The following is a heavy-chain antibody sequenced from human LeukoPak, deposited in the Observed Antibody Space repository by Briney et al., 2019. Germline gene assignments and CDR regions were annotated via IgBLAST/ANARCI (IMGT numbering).Heavy chain of an antibody. CDR3: ARAITGIGGYYYYGMDV. CDR1: GSSISSYY. CDR2: IYYSGST. V-gene: IGHV4-59*01. J-gene: IGHJ6*02. D-gene: IGHD1-20*01. Sequence: SETLSLTCTVSGSSISSYYWSWIRQPPGKGLEWIGYIYYSGSTNYNPSLKSRVTISVDTSKNQFSLKLSSVTAADTAVYYCARAITGIGGYYYYGMDVWGQGTTVTVSS.